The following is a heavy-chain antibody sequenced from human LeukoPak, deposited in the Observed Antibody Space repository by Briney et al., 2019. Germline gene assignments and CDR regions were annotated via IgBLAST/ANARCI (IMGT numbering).Heavy chain of an antibody. CDR3: ARDKVGGSGLGSFDY. D-gene: IGHD3-10*01. CDR2: INPSGGST. J-gene: IGHJ4*02. V-gene: IGHV1-46*03. CDR1: GYTLISYF. Sequence: GGSVNVSCKASGYTLISYFMHWVRPAPGQGREGMGIINPSGGSTSYAQKFQSRVTMTRDTSTSTVYMELSSLRSEDTAVYYCARDKVGGSGLGSFDYWGQGTLVTVSS.